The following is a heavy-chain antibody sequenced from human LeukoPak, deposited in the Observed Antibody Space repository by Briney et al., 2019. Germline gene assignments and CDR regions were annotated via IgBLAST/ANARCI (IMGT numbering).Heavy chain of an antibody. CDR1: GFTFSSYA. D-gene: IGHD3/OR15-3a*01. CDR2: ISYDGSNK. CDR3: ARGWTRDY. V-gene: IGHV3-30*04. J-gene: IGHJ4*02. Sequence: GGSLRLSCAASGFTFSSYAMHWVRQAPGKGLEWVAVISYDGSNKYYADSVKGRFTISRDNSKNTLYLQMNSLRAEDTAVYYCARGWTRDYWGQGTLVTVSS.